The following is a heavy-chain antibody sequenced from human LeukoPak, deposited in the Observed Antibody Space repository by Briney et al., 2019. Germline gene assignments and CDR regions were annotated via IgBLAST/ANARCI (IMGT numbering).Heavy chain of an antibody. Sequence: GGSLRLSCAASGFTFSGFAMTWVRQAPGKGLEWVSSISSSSSYIYYADSVKGRFTISRDNAKNSLYLQMNSLRAEDTAVYYCARSSIAVAAVGDYWGQGTLVTVSS. D-gene: IGHD6-19*01. CDR3: ARSSIAVAAVGDY. J-gene: IGHJ4*02. CDR2: ISSSSSYI. CDR1: GFTFSGFA. V-gene: IGHV3-21*01.